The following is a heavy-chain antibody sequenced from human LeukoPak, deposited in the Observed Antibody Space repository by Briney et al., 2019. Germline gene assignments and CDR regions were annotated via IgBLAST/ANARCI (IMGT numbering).Heavy chain of an antibody. V-gene: IGHV3-48*01. D-gene: IGHD6-19*01. Sequence: GGSLRLSCAASGFTFSSYSMNWVRQAPGKGLEWVSYISSSSSTIYYADSVKGRFTISRDNAKNSLYLQMNSLRTEDTAVYYCARVKGTIAVAGARRLDYWGQGTLVTVSS. CDR1: GFTFSSYS. CDR2: ISSSSSTI. CDR3: ARVKGTIAVAGARRLDY. J-gene: IGHJ4*02.